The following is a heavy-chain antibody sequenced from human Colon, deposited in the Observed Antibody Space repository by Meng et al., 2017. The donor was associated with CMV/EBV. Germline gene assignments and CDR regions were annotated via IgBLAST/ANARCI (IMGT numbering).Heavy chain of an antibody. CDR1: GYTFTDYY. Sequence: ASVKVSCKASGYTFTDYYIHWVRQAPGQGFEWLGWINPNTGDTNSAQKFRGRVTLTRDTSISTADMELSRLRFDDTAVYYCARDSIPGYWGNWFDPWGQGTLVTVSS. J-gene: IGHJ5*02. CDR3: ARDSIPGYWGNWFDP. D-gene: IGHD2-15*01. CDR2: INPNTGDT. V-gene: IGHV1-2*02.